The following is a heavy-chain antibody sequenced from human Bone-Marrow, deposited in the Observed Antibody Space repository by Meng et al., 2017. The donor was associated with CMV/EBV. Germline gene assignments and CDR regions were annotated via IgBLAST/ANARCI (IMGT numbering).Heavy chain of an antibody. CDR2: IYYSGST. J-gene: IGHJ4*02. CDR3: ARVYDSSSWFLFNY. Sequence: SGGSISSSSYYCGWIRQPPGKGLEWIGSIYYSGSTYYNPSLKSRVTISVDTSKNQFSPKLSSVTAADTAVYYCARVYDSSSWFLFNYWGQGTLVTVSS. CDR1: GGSISSSSYY. D-gene: IGHD6-13*01. V-gene: IGHV4-39*07.